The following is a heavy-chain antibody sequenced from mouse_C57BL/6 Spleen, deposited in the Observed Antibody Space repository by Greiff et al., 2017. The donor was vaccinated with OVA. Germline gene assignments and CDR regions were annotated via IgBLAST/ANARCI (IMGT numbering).Heavy chain of an antibody. Sequence: QVQLQQPGAELVKPGASVKLSCKASGYTFTSYWMHWVKQRPGRGLEWIGRIDPNSGGTKYNEKFKSKATLTVDKPSSTAYIQLSSLTSEDSAVYYCARDGYYDWYFDVWGTGTTVTVSS. D-gene: IGHD2-3*01. CDR2: IDPNSGGT. CDR3: ARDGYYDWYFDV. CDR1: GYTFTSYW. J-gene: IGHJ1*03. V-gene: IGHV1-72*01.